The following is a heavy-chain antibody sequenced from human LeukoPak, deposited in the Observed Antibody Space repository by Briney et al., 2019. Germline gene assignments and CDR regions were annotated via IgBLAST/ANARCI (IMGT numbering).Heavy chain of an antibody. CDR1: GFTFSDHY. Sequence: GGSLRLSCAASGFTFSDHYVDGVRQAPGRGLEWVGRTRNKANSYTTEYAASVKGRFTISRDDSKNSQYLQMNSLKTEDTAVYYCARDQGGATSYWGQGTLVTVSS. D-gene: IGHD1-26*01. CDR3: ARDQGGATSY. V-gene: IGHV3-72*01. CDR2: TRNKANSYTT. J-gene: IGHJ4*02.